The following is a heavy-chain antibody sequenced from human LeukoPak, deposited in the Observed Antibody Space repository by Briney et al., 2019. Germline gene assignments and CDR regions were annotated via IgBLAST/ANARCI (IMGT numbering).Heavy chain of an antibody. CDR1: GFTFSSYA. CDR3: AKSRSSLGYCSGGSCPFDY. Sequence: GGSLRLSCAASGFTFSSYAMHWVRQAPGKGLEWVALISYDGSNKYCADSVKGRFTISRDNSKNTLYLQMNSLRAEDTAVYYCAKSRSSLGYCSGGSCPFDYWGQGTLVTVSS. J-gene: IGHJ4*02. V-gene: IGHV3-30*18. CDR2: ISYDGSNK. D-gene: IGHD2-15*01.